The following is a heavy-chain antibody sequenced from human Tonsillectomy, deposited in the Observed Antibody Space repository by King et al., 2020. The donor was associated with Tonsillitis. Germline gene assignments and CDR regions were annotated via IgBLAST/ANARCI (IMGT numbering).Heavy chain of an antibody. CDR1: GFTFSDYG. J-gene: IGHJ4*02. CDR2: IWYDGSNK. CDR3: AGALGSSGYRLDY. V-gene: IGHV3-33*08. Sequence: VQLVESGGGVVQPGRSLRLSCAASGFTFSDYGIHCVRQAPGKGLEWVAVIWYDGSNKFYADSVKGRFTISRDNSKNTLYLQMNSLRAEDTAVYYCAGALGSSGYRLDYWGQGTLVTVSS. D-gene: IGHD3-22*01.